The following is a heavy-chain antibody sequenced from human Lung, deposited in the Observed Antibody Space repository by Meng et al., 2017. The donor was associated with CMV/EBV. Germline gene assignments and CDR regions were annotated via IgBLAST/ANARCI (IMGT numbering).Heavy chain of an antibody. CDR2: ISGSGGRT. Sequence: GGSLRLXCAASGFIFSNYGMSWVRQAPGKRPEWLSGISGSGGRTYYAEYIKGRFTISRDNSKNTIYLQMDNLRAEDTAVYYCAKDRGDYSNLRFDPWGQGTLVTVSS. J-gene: IGHJ5*02. CDR3: AKDRGDYSNLRFDP. D-gene: IGHD4-11*01. V-gene: IGHV3-23*01. CDR1: GFIFSNYG.